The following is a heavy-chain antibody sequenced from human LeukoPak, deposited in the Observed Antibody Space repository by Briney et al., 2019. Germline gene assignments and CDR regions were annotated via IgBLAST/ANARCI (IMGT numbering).Heavy chain of an antibody. Sequence: PSETLSLTCTVSGGSISSYYWSWIRQPPGKGLEWIGYIYYSGATNYNPSLKSRVTISVDTSKNQFSLNMSSVTAADTAVYYCARSRTYAAPGDYWGQGALVTVSS. V-gene: IGHV4-59*01. D-gene: IGHD4-17*01. CDR1: GGSISSYY. CDR3: ARSRTYAAPGDY. CDR2: IYYSGAT. J-gene: IGHJ4*02.